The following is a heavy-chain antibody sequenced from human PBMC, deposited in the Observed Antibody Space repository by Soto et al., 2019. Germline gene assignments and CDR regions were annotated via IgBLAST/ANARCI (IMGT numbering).Heavy chain of an antibody. J-gene: IGHJ6*03. D-gene: IGHD2-2*01. CDR2: IYYSGST. Sequence: QVQLQESGPGLVRPSETLSLTCTVSGASITSDYWSWIRQPPGKGLEWIGHIYYSGSTNQNPSLKRRVTISIDTSKNQFSLRLYSVTAADTAVYYCARHRIVPAAMNYYYYMDVWGTGTTVSVSS. V-gene: IGHV4-59*08. CDR1: GASITSDY. CDR3: ARHRIVPAAMNYYYYMDV.